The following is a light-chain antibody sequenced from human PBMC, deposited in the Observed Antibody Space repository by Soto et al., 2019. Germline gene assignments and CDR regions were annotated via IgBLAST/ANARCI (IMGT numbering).Light chain of an antibody. J-gene: IGKJ2*01. Sequence: MVLTQSPGTLSLSPGERATLCCRASQSVSSSYLAWYQQKPGQAPRLLIYGASSLATGIPDRFSGRGSGTDLSLTISRLEPEDLAVYSCHQYGSSPRYTFGQGNKLEIK. V-gene: IGKV3-20*01. CDR2: GAS. CDR1: QSVSSSY. CDR3: HQYGSSPRYT.